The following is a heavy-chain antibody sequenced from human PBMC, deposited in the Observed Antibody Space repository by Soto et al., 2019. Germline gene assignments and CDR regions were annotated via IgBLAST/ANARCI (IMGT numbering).Heavy chain of an antibody. CDR2: ISSSGSTI. V-gene: IGHV3-48*03. J-gene: IGHJ6*02. CDR3: ARDKAGYYYYGMDV. CDR1: GFTFSSYE. Sequence: GGSLRLSCAASGFTFSSYEMNWVRQAPGKGLEWVSYISSSGSTIYYADSVKGRFTISRDSAKNSLYLQMNSLRAEDTAVYYCARDKAGYYYYGMDVWGQGTPVTVSS.